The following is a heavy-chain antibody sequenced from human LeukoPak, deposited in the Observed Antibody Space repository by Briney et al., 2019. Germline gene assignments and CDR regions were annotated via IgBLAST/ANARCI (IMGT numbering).Heavy chain of an antibody. D-gene: IGHD6-19*01. V-gene: IGHV4-59*01. CDR1: GGSISGYW. CDR3: AKYAAVSGPNWLDT. J-gene: IGHJ5*02. CDR2: IHHRMGT. Sequence: PSETLSLTCTVSGGSISGYWWSWIRQPPGKGLEWIGNIHHRMGTYSNPSLKGRVTISADTSKNQFSLTLSSVTAADTAMYHCAKYAAVSGPNWLDTWGQGILVAVSS.